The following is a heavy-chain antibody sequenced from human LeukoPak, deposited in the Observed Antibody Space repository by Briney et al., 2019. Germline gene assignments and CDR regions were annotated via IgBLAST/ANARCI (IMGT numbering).Heavy chain of an antibody. CDR3: AKDPYCSSTSCYLLNWFDP. Sequence: GGSLRLSCAASGFTFSSYSMNWVRQAPGKGLEWVSAISGSGGSTYYADSVKGRFTISRDNSKNTLYLQMNSLRAEDTAVYYCAKDPYCSSTSCYLLNWFDPWGQGTLVTVSS. V-gene: IGHV3-23*01. CDR1: GFTFSSYS. J-gene: IGHJ5*02. CDR2: ISGSGGST. D-gene: IGHD2-2*01.